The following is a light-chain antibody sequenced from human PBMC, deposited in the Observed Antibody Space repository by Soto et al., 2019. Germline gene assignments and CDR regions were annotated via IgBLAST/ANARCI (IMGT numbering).Light chain of an antibody. J-gene: IGLJ2*01. CDR2: EVT. CDR1: SSDVGNYNF. Sequence: QSALTQPASVSGSPGQSITISCTGTSSDVGNYNFVSWYQQHPGKAPKLMIYEVTKRPSGVSNRFSGSKSGNTASLTISGLQAEDEADYYCCSYAGSSTMVFGGGTKVTVL. V-gene: IGLV2-23*02. CDR3: CSYAGSSTMV.